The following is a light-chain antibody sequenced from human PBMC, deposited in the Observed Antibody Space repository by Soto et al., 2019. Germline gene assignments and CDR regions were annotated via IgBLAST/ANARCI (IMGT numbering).Light chain of an antibody. Sequence: DIQMTQSPSTLSASVGDRVTITCRASQSISSWLAWYQQKPGKAPKLLIYKASSLESGVPSRFSGSGSGTEFTLTISSLQPDDFATYYCQQYASAPHTFGGGTKVDIK. J-gene: IGKJ4*01. CDR2: KAS. V-gene: IGKV1-5*03. CDR1: QSISSW. CDR3: QQYASAPHT.